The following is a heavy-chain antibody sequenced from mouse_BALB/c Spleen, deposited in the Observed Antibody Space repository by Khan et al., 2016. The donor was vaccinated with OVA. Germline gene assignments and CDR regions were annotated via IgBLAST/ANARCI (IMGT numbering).Heavy chain of an antibody. CDR3: ARSLYYSYGYALDC. V-gene: IGHV3-2*02. D-gene: IGHD2-14*01. J-gene: IGHJ4*01. Sequence: VQLKQSGPGLVKPSQSLSLTCTVTGYAITSDYAWNWIRQFPGNKLEWMGYISSTGSTSYNPSLKSRISITRETSKNQFFLQLKSVTTEDTATYYCARSLYYSYGYALDCWGRGTSVTVSS. CDR2: ISSTGST. CDR1: GYAITSDYA.